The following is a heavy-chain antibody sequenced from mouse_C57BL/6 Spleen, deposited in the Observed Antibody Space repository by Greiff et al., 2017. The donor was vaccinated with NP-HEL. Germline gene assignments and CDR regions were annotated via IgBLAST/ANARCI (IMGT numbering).Heavy chain of an antibody. J-gene: IGHJ2*01. Sequence: LVESGPELVKPGASVKISCKASGYAFSSSWMNWVKQRPGKGLEWIGRIYPGDGDTNYNGKFKGKATLTADKSSSTAYMQLSSLTSEDSAVYFCAKQTAQAMYYFDYWGQGTTLTVSS. V-gene: IGHV1-82*01. CDR1: GYAFSSSW. D-gene: IGHD3-2*02. CDR2: IYPGDGDT. CDR3: AKQTAQAMYYFDY.